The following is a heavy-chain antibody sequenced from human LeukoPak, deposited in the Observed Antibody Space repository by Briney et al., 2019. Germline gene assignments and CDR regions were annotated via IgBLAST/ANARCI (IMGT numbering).Heavy chain of an antibody. CDR3: AKGNRGHCTGVKCYPFDY. D-gene: IGHD2-8*02. J-gene: IGHJ4*02. CDR2: ITGTGGRGGI. Sequence: PGGSLRLSCVASGFTYANYAMNWVRQAPGKRLEWVASITGTGGRGGIYYADSVKGRFTTSRDNSKNTLFLQMSSLRAEDTAVYHCAKGNRGHCTGVKCYPFDYWGQGTVVTVSS. V-gene: IGHV3-23*01. CDR1: GFTYANYA.